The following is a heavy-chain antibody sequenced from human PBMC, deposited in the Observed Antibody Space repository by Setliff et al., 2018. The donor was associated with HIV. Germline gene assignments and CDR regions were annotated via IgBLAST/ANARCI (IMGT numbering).Heavy chain of an antibody. CDR2: IYWDDDK. D-gene: IGHD3-22*01. CDR1: GFSLNTSGMG. CDR3: AHYDSIGSFDY. V-gene: IGHV2-5*02. J-gene: IGHJ4*02. Sequence: ESGPTLVNPTQTLTLTCTFSGFSLNTSGMGVGWIRQPPGKALEWLALIYWDDDKRYSPSLKTRLTITKDTSKNQVVLTMASKDPVDTATYYCAHYDSIGSFDYWGQGTLVTVSS.